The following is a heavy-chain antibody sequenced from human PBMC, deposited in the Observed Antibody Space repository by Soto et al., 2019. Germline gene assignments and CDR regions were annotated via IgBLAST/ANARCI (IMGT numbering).Heavy chain of an antibody. CDR3: ARDPLWGTAMVLWYFDL. CDR2: ISYDGSNK. Sequence: GGSLRLSCAASGFTFSSYAMHWFRQAPGKGLEWVAVISYDGSNKYYADSVKGRFTISRDNSKNTLYLQMNSLRAEDTAVYYCARDPLWGTAMVLWYFDLWGRGTLVTVSS. V-gene: IGHV3-30-3*01. CDR1: GFTFSSYA. D-gene: IGHD5-18*01. J-gene: IGHJ2*01.